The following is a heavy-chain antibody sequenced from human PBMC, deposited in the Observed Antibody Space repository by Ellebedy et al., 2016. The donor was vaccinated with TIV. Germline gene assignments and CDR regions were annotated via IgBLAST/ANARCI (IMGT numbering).Heavy chain of an antibody. Sequence: SETLSLXXAVYGGSFSGYYWSWIRQPPGKGLEWIGEINHSGSTNYNPSLKSRVTISVDTSKNQFSLKLSSVTAADTAVYYCARKPGSLLLAWFVPWGQGTLVTVSS. D-gene: IGHD1-14*01. CDR1: GGSFSGYY. J-gene: IGHJ5*02. V-gene: IGHV4-34*01. CDR2: INHSGST. CDR3: ARKPGSLLLAWFVP.